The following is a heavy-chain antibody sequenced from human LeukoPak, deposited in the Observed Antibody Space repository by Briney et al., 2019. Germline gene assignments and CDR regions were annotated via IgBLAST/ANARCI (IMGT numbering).Heavy chain of an antibody. CDR2: IRYDGSNK. V-gene: IGHV3-30*02. D-gene: IGHD3-10*01. CDR3: ARDPVTRYGSGSYLDY. J-gene: IGHJ4*02. CDR1: GFTFSSYG. Sequence: GGSLRLSCAASGFTFSSYGMHWVRQAPGKGLEWVAFIRYDGSNKYYADSVKGRFTISRDNSKNTLYLQMNSLRAEDTAVYYCARDPVTRYGSGSYLDYWGQGTLVTVSS.